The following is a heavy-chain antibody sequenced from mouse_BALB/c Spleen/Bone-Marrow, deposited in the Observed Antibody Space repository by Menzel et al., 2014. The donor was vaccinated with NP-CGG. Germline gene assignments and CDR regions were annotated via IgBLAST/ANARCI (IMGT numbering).Heavy chain of an antibody. V-gene: IGHV2-6-5*01. D-gene: IGHD4-1*01. CDR1: GFSLTDYG. CDR3: AKLGGYFDY. J-gene: IGHJ2*01. CDR2: IWGGGIT. Sequence: VQGVESGPGLVAPSQSLSITCTVSGFSLTDYGVSWIRQPPGKGLEWLGVIWGGGITYYNSALKSSLTISKDNSKSKVFLKMNSLQTDDTAMYYCAKLGGYFDYWGQGTTLTVSS.